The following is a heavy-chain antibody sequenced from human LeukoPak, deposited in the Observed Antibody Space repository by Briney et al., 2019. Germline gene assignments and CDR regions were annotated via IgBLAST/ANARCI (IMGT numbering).Heavy chain of an antibody. D-gene: IGHD2-15*01. CDR2: LSGSGGST. J-gene: IGHJ4*02. CDR1: GFTFNSYG. Sequence: PGGSLRLSCAASGFTFNSYGMSWVRQAPGKGLEGVSALSGSGGSTYYADSVKGRFTISRDNSKNTLYLQMNSLRAEDAAVYYCAKAPVTTCSGAYCYPFDYWGQGTLVTVSS. V-gene: IGHV3-23*01. CDR3: AKAPVTTCSGAYCYPFDY.